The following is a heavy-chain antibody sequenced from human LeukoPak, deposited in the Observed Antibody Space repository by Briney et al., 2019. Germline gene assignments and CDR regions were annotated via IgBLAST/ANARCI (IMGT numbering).Heavy chain of an antibody. J-gene: IGHJ4*02. CDR2: IKQDGSEK. Sequence: GGSLRLSCAASGFTVSSNYMSWVRQAPGKGLEWVANIKQDGSEKYYVDSVKGRFTISRDNAKNSLYLQMNSLRAEDTAVYYCARVGRLQGLFDYWGQGTLVTVSS. CDR3: ARVGRLQGLFDY. D-gene: IGHD4-11*01. CDR1: GFTVSSNY. V-gene: IGHV3-7*03.